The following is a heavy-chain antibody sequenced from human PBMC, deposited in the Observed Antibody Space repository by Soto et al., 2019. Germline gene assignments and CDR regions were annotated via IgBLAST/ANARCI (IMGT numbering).Heavy chain of an antibody. D-gene: IGHD3-22*01. CDR1: GGTFSSYA. V-gene: IGHV1-69*13. CDR3: ARGYKGYYDSSGYYIPGDY. Sequence: GASVKVSCKASGGTFSSYAISWVRQAPGQGLEWMGGIIPIFGTANYAKNFQGRVTITADESTSTAYMELRSLRSEDTAVFYCARGYKGYYDSSGYYIPGDYWGQGTLVTVPQ. J-gene: IGHJ4*02. CDR2: IIPIFGTA.